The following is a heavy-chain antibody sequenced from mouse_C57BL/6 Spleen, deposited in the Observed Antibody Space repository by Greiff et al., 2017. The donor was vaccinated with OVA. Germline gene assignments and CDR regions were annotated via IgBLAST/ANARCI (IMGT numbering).Heavy chain of an antibody. CDR2: IYWDDDK. V-gene: IGHV8-12*01. Sequence: QVTLKVSGPGILQSSQTLSLTCSFSGFSLSTSGMGVSWIRQPSGKGLEWLAHIYWDDDKRYNPSLKSRLTISKDTSRNQVFLKITSVDTADTATYYCARSLSITTVVEDAMDYWGQGTSVTVSS. J-gene: IGHJ4*01. CDR3: ARSLSITTVVEDAMDY. D-gene: IGHD1-1*01. CDR1: GFSLSTSGMG.